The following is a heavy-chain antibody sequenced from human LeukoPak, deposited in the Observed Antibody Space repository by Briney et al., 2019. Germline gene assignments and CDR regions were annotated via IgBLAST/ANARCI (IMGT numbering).Heavy chain of an antibody. V-gene: IGHV1-46*01. CDR1: GYTFSSYY. CDR2: ITPSGGST. Sequence: GASVKVSCKASGYTFSSYYMHWVRQAPGQGLEWMGMITPSGGSTNYAQKFQGRVTVTRDTSTSTVYMELSSLRSEDTAVYYCARGDDIAGTSTAEYFYCYFGMDVWGQGTTVTVSS. J-gene: IGHJ6*02. D-gene: IGHD1-26*01. CDR3: ARGDDIAGTSTAEYFYCYFGMDV.